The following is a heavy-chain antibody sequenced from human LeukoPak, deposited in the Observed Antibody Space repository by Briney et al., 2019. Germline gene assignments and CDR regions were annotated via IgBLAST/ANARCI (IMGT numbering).Heavy chain of an antibody. CDR2: INPSGGST. CDR1: GYTFTSYA. CDR3: AREEAADY. V-gene: IGHV1-46*01. J-gene: IGHJ4*02. Sequence: ASVKVSCKASGYTFTSYAMNWVRQAPGQGLEWMGIINPSGGSTSYAQKFQGRVAMTRDTSTSTVYMELSSLRSEDTAMYYCAREEAADYWGQGTLVTVSS.